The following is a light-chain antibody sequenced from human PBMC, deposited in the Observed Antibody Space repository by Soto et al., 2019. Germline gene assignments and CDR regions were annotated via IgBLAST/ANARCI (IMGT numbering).Light chain of an antibody. CDR1: QSVLYSLNNRNH. CDR2: WAS. V-gene: IGKV4-1*01. CDR3: LQYYRSPLS. Sequence: DIVMTQSPDSLAVSLGERATLNCKSSQSVLYSLNNRNHLAWYQKTPGQPPRLLVYWASTRESGVPDRFSGRGSGKDFSLTISSLQAEDVAVYYCLQYYRSPLSFGGGTRVEIK. J-gene: IGKJ4*01.